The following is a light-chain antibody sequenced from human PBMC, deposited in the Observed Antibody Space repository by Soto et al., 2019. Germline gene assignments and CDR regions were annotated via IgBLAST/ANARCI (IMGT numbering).Light chain of an antibody. CDR1: QDISNC. J-gene: IGKJ3*01. CDR3: QQCDTLPFT. Sequence: DIQKTQSPSSLSASVGDRVTITCQASQDISNCLNWYQQKPGRAPKLLIYDASKLETGVPSRFSGGGSGTDFTFTISSLQPEDIGTYYCQQCDTLPFTFGPGTKVDIK. V-gene: IGKV1-33*01. CDR2: DAS.